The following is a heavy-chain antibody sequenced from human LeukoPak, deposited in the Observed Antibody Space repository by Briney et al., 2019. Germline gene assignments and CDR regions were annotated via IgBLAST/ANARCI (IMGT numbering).Heavy chain of an antibody. V-gene: IGHV3-30*03. CDR2: ISYDGSNT. D-gene: IGHD4-17*01. CDR1: GFTFSSYG. Sequence: GGSLRLSCAASGFTFSSYGMHWVRQAPGKGLEWVAVISYDGSNTYYADSVKGRFTISRDNAKNTLYLQMSTLRAEDTAVYYCVRGKNGDSLFDSWGQGTLVTVSS. CDR3: VRGKNGDSLFDS. J-gene: IGHJ4*02.